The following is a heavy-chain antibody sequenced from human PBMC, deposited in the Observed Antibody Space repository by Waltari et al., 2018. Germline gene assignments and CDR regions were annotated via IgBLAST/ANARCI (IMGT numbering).Heavy chain of an antibody. CDR1: GGTFSSYA. Sequence: QVQLVQSGAEVKKPGSSVKVSCKASGGTFSSYAISWVRQAPGQGLEWMGGIIPILGIANYAQKFQGRVTITADKSTSTAYMELSSLRSEDTAVYYCARGDYDFWSGYYTRWFDPWGQGTLVTVSS. CDR2: IIPILGIA. CDR3: ARGDYDFWSGYYTRWFDP. J-gene: IGHJ5*02. V-gene: IGHV1-69*10. D-gene: IGHD3-3*01.